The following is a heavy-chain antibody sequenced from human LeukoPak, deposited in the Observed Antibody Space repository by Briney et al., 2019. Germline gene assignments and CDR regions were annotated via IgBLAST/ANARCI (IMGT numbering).Heavy chain of an antibody. D-gene: IGHD6-19*01. CDR1: GFTFSSYA. CDR2: ISYDGSNK. CDR3: VTEGGRGWYGQFDC. J-gene: IGHJ4*02. Sequence: GGSLRLSCAASGFTFSSYAMHWVRQAPGKGLEWVAVISYDGSNKYYADSVKGRFTISRDNSKNTLYLQMDSLQTEDTAIYYCVTEGGRGWYGQFDCWGQGTLVTVSS. V-gene: IGHV3-30-3*01.